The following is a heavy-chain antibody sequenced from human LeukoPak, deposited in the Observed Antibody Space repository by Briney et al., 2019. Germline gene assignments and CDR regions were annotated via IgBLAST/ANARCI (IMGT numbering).Heavy chain of an antibody. CDR2: ISGGSDTI. Sequence: GGSLRLSCAASGFAFSVYSMNWVRQAPGKGLEWVTYISGGSDTIYFADSVKGRFTISRDNAKNSLYLQMNSLRAEDTALYYCARTDAFDIWGQGTMVTVSS. CDR1: GFAFSVYS. J-gene: IGHJ3*02. V-gene: IGHV3-48*01. CDR3: ARTDAFDI.